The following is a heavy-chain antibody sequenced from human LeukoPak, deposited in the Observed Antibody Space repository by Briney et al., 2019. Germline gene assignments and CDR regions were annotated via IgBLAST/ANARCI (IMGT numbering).Heavy chain of an antibody. CDR1: GYTFTDYY. J-gene: IGHJ6*03. V-gene: IGHV1-2*02. CDR2: IYPKSGDT. CDR3: ARSIQWELYYYYYMDV. Sequence: ASVKVSCKASGYTFTDYYIHWVRQAPGQGLEWMGFIYPKSGDTKYAQKFQGRVTITTDESTSTAYMELSSLRSEDTAVYYCARSIQWELYYYYYMDVWGKGTTVTVSS. D-gene: IGHD1-26*01.